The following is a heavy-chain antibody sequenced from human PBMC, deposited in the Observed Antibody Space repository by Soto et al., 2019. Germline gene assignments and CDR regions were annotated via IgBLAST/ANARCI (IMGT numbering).Heavy chain of an antibody. D-gene: IGHD4-17*01. CDR1: GGSISSYY. J-gene: IGHJ4*02. V-gene: IGHV4-59*01. Sequence: SETLSLTCTVSGGSISSYYWSWIRQPPGKGLEWIGYIYYSGSTNYNPSLKSRVTISVDTSKNQFSLKLSSVTAADTAVYYCARGRDDYGDYVQFDYWGQGTLVTV. CDR3: ARGRDDYGDYVQFDY. CDR2: IYYSGST.